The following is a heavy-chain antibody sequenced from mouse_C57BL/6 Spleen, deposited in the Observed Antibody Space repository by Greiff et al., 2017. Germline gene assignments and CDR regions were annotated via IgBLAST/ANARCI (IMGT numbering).Heavy chain of an antibody. CDR1: GYTFTSYW. CDR2: IYPGSGST. CDR3: ARSGAYYSNYYAMDY. J-gene: IGHJ4*01. D-gene: IGHD2-5*01. Sequence: QVQLQQPGAELVKPGASVKMSCKASGYTFTSYWITWVKQRPGQGLEWIGDIYPGSGSTNYNEKFKSKATLTVDTSSSTAYMQLSSLTSEDSAVYYGARSGAYYSNYYAMDYWGQGTSVTVSS. V-gene: IGHV1-55*01.